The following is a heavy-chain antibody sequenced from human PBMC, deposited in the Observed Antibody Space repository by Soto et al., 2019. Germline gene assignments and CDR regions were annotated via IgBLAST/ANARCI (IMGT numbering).Heavy chain of an antibody. Sequence: SETLSLTCAVYGGSFSGYYWSWIRQPPGKGLEWIGEINHSGSTNYNPSLKSRVTISVDTSKNQFSPKLSSVTAADTAVYYCARGSRYCSSIGFYGSTGRDVFDIWGQGAMVTVSS. V-gene: IGHV4-34*01. D-gene: IGHD2-2*01. CDR3: ARGSRYCSSIGFYGSTGRDVFDI. J-gene: IGHJ3*02. CDR1: GGSFSGYY. CDR2: INHSGST.